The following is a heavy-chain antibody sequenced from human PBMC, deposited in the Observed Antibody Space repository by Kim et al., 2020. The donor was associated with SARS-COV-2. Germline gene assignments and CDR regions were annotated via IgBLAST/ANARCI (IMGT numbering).Heavy chain of an antibody. J-gene: IGHJ4*02. V-gene: IGHV3-30*04. Sequence: GGSLRLSCAASGFTFNNYAMHWVRQAPGKGLEWVAVISYDGGSQYYSDSVQGRFTISRDNSKNTLYLQMNSLRPEDTAVYFCARDMFRGGPEYLDYWGQGTLVTVSS. CDR1: GFTFNNYA. D-gene: IGHD3-10*01. CDR2: ISYDGGSQ. CDR3: ARDMFRGGPEYLDY.